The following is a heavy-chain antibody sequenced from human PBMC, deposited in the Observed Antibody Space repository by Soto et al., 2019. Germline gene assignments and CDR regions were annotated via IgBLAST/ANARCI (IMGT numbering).Heavy chain of an antibody. V-gene: IGHV3-33*06. D-gene: IGHD5-18*01. CDR1: GFTFSSYG. Sequence: VGSLRLSCAASGFTFSSYGMLWVRQAPGKGLEWVAVIWYAGSNKYYADSVKGRFTISRDNSKNTLYLQMNSLRAEGTAVYDCAKCSGGQLTAMVTSSGFDDWGQGTLVTVSS. CDR2: IWYAGSNK. CDR3: AKCSGGQLTAMVTSSGFDD. J-gene: IGHJ4*02.